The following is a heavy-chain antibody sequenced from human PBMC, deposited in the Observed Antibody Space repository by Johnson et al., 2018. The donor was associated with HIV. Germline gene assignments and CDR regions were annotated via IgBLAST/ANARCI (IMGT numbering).Heavy chain of an antibody. J-gene: IGHJ3*02. CDR1: GFTFSSYC. V-gene: IGHV3-7*04. Sequence: VQLVESGGGLVQPGGSLRLSCTASGFTFSSYCITWVRQAPGKGLEWVANIKQDGSEKYYVDSLKGRFTISRDNAKNSLYLQMNSLRPEDTAVYYCAKERRAPRAFDIWGQGTMVTVSS. CDR3: AKERRAPRAFDI. CDR2: IKQDGSEK.